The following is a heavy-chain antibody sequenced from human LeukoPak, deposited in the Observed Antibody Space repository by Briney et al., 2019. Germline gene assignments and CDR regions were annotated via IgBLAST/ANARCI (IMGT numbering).Heavy chain of an antibody. CDR1: GYTFTSYY. D-gene: IGHD3-22*01. Sequence: ASVKVSCKASGYTFTSYYMHWVRQAPGQGLEWMGIINPSGGSTSYAQKFQGRVTMTRDTSTSTVYMELSSLRSEDTAVYYCAREGGEGYYDSSGSKNYFDYWGQGTLVTVSS. CDR3: AREGGEGYYDSSGSKNYFDY. CDR2: INPSGGST. V-gene: IGHV1-46*01. J-gene: IGHJ4*02.